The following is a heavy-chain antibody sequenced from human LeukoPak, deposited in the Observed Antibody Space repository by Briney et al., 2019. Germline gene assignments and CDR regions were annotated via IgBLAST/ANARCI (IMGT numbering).Heavy chain of an antibody. CDR3: ATGWGHHDY. D-gene: IGHD3-16*01. J-gene: IGHJ4*02. V-gene: IGHV3-7*01. CDR2: IKEDGSEK. CDR1: GFSFSSYW. Sequence: GGSLRLSCAASGFSFSSYWMSWVRQAPGKGLEWVANIKEDGSEKYSVGSVKGRLTISRDNTKNSLFLEVNSLRAEDTAVYYCATGWGHHDYWGQGTLVTVSS.